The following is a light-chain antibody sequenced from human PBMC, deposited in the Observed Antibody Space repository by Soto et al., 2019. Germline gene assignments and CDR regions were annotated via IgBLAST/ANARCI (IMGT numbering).Light chain of an antibody. CDR1: QGISSY. V-gene: IGKV1-8*01. CDR2: AAS. Sequence: AIRMTQSPSSLSASTGDIVTITCRASQGISSYLAWYQQKPGKAPKLLIYAASTLQSEVPSRISGSGSAPDFTLTISFQQAEDFATYYYQPSDSYEAFGGPTNVHIK. J-gene: IGKJ4*01. CDR3: QPSDSYEA.